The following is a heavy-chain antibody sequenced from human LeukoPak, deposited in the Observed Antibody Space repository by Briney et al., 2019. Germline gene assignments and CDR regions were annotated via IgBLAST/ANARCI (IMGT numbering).Heavy chain of an antibody. CDR2: IKSKTDGGTT. D-gene: IGHD1-26*01. J-gene: IGHJ4*02. Sequence: GGSLRLSCVASGFTFSNAWMSWVRQAPGKGLEWVGRIKSKTDGGTTDYAAPVKGRFTISRDDSKNTLYLQMNSLKTEDTAVYYCTTARGGSYRFDYWGQGTLVTVSS. CDR1: GFTFSNAW. V-gene: IGHV3-15*01. CDR3: TTARGGSYRFDY.